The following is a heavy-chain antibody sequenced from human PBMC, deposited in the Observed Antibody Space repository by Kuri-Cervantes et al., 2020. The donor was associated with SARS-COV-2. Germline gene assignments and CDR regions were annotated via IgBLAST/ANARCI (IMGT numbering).Heavy chain of an antibody. Sequence: GESLKISGEASGFIFSDYAMDWVRQAPGKGLEWVANIKQRGNEKYYVDSVKGRFTISRDNAQNSLYLEMNSLRGEDTAVYYCARESRYVYGEFDFWGQGTLVTVSS. J-gene: IGHJ4*02. D-gene: IGHD5-18*01. CDR3: ARESRYVYGEFDF. CDR1: GFIFSDYA. V-gene: IGHV3-7*03. CDR2: IKQRGNEK.